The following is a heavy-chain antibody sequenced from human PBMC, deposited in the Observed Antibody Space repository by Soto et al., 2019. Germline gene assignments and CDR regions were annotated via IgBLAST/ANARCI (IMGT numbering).Heavy chain of an antibody. Sequence: SVKVSCKASGGTFSSYAVSWVRQAPGQGREWMGGIIPIFGTVIYAQQFQGRVTITADESTKTAYMELRSLRFEDTAVYYCARDSYPTALSGDIMRWDASGPGTTVTVSS. J-gene: IGHJ6*02. D-gene: IGHD2-15*01. V-gene: IGHV1-69*13. CDR1: GGTFSSYA. CDR2: IIPIFGTV. CDR3: ARDSYPTALSGDIMRWDA.